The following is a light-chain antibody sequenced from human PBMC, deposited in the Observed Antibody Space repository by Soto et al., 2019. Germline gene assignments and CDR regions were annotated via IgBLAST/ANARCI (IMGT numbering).Light chain of an antibody. CDR1: QSISSW. J-gene: IGKJ1*01. Sequence: DIQMTQSPSTLSASVGDRVTITCRASQSISSWLAWYQQKPGKAPKLLIYDASSLESGVPSRLSGSGSGTVFTLTISSLQPDDFATYYCQQSNSYSRTFGQGTKVDIK. CDR3: QQSNSYSRT. CDR2: DAS. V-gene: IGKV1-5*01.